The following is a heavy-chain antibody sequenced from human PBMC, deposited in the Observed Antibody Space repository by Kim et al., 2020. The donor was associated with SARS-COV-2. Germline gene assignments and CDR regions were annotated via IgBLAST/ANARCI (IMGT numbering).Heavy chain of an antibody. Sequence: SETLSLTCTVSGGSISSSSYYWGWIRQPPGKGLEWIGSIYYSGSTYYNPSLKSRVTISVDTSKNQFSLRLSSVTAADTAVYYCARHPASRYAITPDSWFDPWGQGTLVTVSS. V-gene: IGHV4-39*01. CDR2: IYYSGST. CDR1: GGSISSSSYY. J-gene: IGHJ5*02. CDR3: ARHPASRYAITPDSWFDP. D-gene: IGHD2-2*01.